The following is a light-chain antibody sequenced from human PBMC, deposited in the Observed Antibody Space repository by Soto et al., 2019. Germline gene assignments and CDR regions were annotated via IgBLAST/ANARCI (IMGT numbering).Light chain of an antibody. Sequence: EIVLTQSPGTLSLSPGERATLSCRASQSVSSSYLAWYQQKPGQAPRLLIYGASSRATGIPDRFSGSGSGTDFTLTISRPEPEDFAVYYCQQYGSSPPALFGGGTKVEIK. CDR2: GAS. CDR1: QSVSSSY. J-gene: IGKJ4*01. V-gene: IGKV3-20*01. CDR3: QQYGSSPPAL.